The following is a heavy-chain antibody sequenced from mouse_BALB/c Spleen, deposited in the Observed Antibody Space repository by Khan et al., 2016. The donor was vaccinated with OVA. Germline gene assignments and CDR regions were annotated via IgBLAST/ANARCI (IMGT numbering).Heavy chain of an antibody. Sequence: QVQLQQSGAELVKPGASVKLSCKASGYTFNEYIIHWIKQKSGQGLEWIGWFYPGNGSIKFNEKFKNKATLTADKSSSTVYMDLNRLTSEDSAVYCCARHEREKGRSWFAYWGQGTMVSVAA. CDR3: ARHEREKGRSWFAY. CDR1: GYTFNEYI. J-gene: IGHJ3*01. D-gene: IGHD3-3*01. V-gene: IGHV1-62-2*01. CDR2: FYPGNGSI.